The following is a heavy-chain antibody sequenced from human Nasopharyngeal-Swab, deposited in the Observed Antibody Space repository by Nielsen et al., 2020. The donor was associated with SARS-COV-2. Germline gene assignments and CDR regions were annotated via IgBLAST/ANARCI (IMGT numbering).Heavy chain of an antibody. D-gene: IGHD1-14*01. CDR1: GFTFSSYA. Sequence: GESMKIYCAASGFTFSSYAMSWVRQAPGKGLEWVSTISGSDGSAYYADSVKGRFTISRDNSRHTLCLQMNSLRAEDTAVYYCARIRTGAYFDYWGQGTLVTVSS. V-gene: IGHV3-23*01. CDR2: ISGSDGSA. CDR3: ARIRTGAYFDY. J-gene: IGHJ4*02.